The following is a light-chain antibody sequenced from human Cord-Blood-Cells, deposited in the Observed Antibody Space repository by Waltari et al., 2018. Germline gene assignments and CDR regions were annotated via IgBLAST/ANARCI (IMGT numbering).Light chain of an antibody. CDR2: DAS. CDR1: QSISSW. J-gene: IGKJ4*01. V-gene: IGKV1-5*02. CDR3: QQYNSYST. Sequence: DIQMTQSPSTLSASVGDRVTIICRASQSISSWLAWYEQKPGKAPKLLIYDASSLESGVATRFSGNGSGTEFTLTISSLQPDDFATYYCQQYNSYSTFVGRTKVESK.